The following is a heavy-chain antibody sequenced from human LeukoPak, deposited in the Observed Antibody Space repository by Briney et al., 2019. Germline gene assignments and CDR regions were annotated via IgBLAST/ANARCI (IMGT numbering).Heavy chain of an antibody. Sequence: SETLSLTCTVSGGSISSFYWSWIRQPPGKGLEWIGYIYSSGSTKYNPSLKSRVTISVDTSKNQFSLKLNSATAADTAVYYCARAPGPYGSGSSYYFDHWGQGTLLTVSP. J-gene: IGHJ4*02. CDR2: IYSSGST. D-gene: IGHD3-10*01. V-gene: IGHV4-59*01. CDR3: ARAPGPYGSGSSYYFDH. CDR1: GGSISSFY.